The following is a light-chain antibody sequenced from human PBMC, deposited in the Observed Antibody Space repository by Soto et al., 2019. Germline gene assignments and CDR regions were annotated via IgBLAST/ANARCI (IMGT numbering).Light chain of an antibody. V-gene: IGKV3-20*01. CDR2: GAS. J-gene: IGKJ2*01. CDR3: QQYGRSPFT. CDR1: QRMTNNF. Sequence: EIVLTQSPDTLSLSPGARVTLSCRASQRMTNNFLAWFQQKPGLAPRLLIHGASTRACGVPDRFTGGGSGTDVVLTISRVEPEDFAVYYCQQYGRSPFTFGQGTKLQIK.